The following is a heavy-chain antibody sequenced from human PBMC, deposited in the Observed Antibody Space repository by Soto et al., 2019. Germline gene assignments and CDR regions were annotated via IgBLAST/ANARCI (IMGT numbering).Heavy chain of an antibody. CDR3: ARGRHILTGYYRDLNYGMDV. V-gene: IGHV4-34*01. Sequence: SETLSLTCAVYGGSFSGYYCSWIRQPPGKGLEWIGEINHSGSTNYNPSLKSRVTISVDTSKNQFSLKLSSVTAADTAVYYCARGRHILTGYYRDLNYGMDVWGQGTTVTVSS. D-gene: IGHD3-9*01. CDR1: GGSFSGYY. CDR2: INHSGST. J-gene: IGHJ6*02.